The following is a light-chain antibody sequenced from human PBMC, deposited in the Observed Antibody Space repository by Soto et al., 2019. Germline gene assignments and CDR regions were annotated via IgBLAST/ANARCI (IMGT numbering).Light chain of an antibody. CDR2: GAS. J-gene: IGKJ5*01. CDR1: QSVNTNY. Sequence: EIVLTQSPGTLSLSPGERATLSCRASQSVNTNYLAWYQQKSGQAPRLLIYGASSRATGIPDRFSGSGSGPDFTLTISRLEPEDFAAYFCLQYGSSPITFGQGTRLEI. CDR3: LQYGSSPIT. V-gene: IGKV3-20*01.